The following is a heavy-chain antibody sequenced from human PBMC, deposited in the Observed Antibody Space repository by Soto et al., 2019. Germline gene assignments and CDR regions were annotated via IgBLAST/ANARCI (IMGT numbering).Heavy chain of an antibody. CDR2: ISSSTSTI. CDR1: GFTFSTYS. CDR3: ARGSYSSGWYDAFDI. D-gene: IGHD6-19*01. Sequence: AGGSLRLSCAASGFTFSTYSMNWVRQAPGRGLEWVSYISSSTSTIFYADSVKGRFTISRDNAKNSLYLQMNSLRDEDTAVYYCARGSYSSGWYDAFDIWGQGTMVTVSS. V-gene: IGHV3-48*02. J-gene: IGHJ3*02.